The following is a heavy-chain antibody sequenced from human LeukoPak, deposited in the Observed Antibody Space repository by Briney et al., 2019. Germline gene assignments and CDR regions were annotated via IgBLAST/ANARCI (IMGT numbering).Heavy chain of an antibody. CDR1: GFTVSSNY. D-gene: IGHD6-19*01. Sequence: GESLKISCAASGFTVSSNYMSWVRQAPGKGLEWVSVMYSGGITYDADSVKGRFTISRDNSKNTLSLQMNSLRADDTAVYYCARGSSGWYGYSDYWGQGTLVTVSS. J-gene: IGHJ4*02. CDR2: MYSGGIT. CDR3: ARGSSGWYGYSDY. V-gene: IGHV3-66*01.